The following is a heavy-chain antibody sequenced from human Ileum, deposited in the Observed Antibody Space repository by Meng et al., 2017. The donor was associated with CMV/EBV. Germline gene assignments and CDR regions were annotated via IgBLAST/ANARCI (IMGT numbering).Heavy chain of an antibody. V-gene: IGHV4-34*01. CDR2: ISHSGIT. CDR3: ARSRVYWYFDL. Sequence: QGKVQQWGAGMLKPSETLSLTCAGYGGSFSDYYWSWIRQPPGKGLEWIGEISHSGITNYNPSLKSRVTISIDTSKKQFSLKLSSVTAADTAVYYCARSRVYWYFDLWGRGTLVTVSS. J-gene: IGHJ2*01. CDR1: GGSFSDYY.